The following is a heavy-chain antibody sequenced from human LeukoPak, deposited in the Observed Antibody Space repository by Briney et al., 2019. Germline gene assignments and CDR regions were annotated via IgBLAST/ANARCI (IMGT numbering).Heavy chain of an antibody. CDR3: AKDVWGYCGGDCSFDY. V-gene: IGHV3-30*02. CDR1: GFTFSSYG. J-gene: IGHJ4*02. D-gene: IGHD2-21*01. Sequence: AGGSLRLSCVASGFTFSSYGMHLVRQAPGKGLEWVAFIRYDGSNKYYTDSVKGRFTISRDNSKNTLYLQMNSLRAEDTAVYYCAKDVWGYCGGDCSFDYWGQGTLVTVSS. CDR2: IRYDGSNK.